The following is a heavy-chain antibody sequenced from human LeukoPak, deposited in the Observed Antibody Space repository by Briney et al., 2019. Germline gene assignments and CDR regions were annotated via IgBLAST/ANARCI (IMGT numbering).Heavy chain of an antibody. CDR3: ARLAAAVWYYFDY. CDR1: GFTFSGNS. Sequence: GGSLKFSGEASGFTFSGNSRSWVRKVQGKGLGWVSVIYSGGSTYYADSVKGRFTISRHNSKNTLYLQMNSLRAEDTAVYYCARLAAAVWYYFDYWGQGTLVTVSS. CDR2: IYSGGST. V-gene: IGHV3-53*04. J-gene: IGHJ4*02. D-gene: IGHD6-13*01.